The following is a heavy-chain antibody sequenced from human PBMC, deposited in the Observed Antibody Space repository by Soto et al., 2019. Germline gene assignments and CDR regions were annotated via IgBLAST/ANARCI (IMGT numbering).Heavy chain of an antibody. CDR2: INAGNGNT. J-gene: IGHJ5*02. D-gene: IGHD2-2*01. CDR1: GYTFTSYA. V-gene: IGHV1-3*01. CDR3: ARGRDIVVVPAFEHNNWFDP. Sequence: ASVKVSCKASGYTFTSYAMHWVRQAPGQRLEWMGWINAGNGNTKYSQKFQGRVTITRDTSASTAYMELSSLRSEDTAVYYCARGRDIVVVPAFEHNNWFDPWGQGALVTVSS.